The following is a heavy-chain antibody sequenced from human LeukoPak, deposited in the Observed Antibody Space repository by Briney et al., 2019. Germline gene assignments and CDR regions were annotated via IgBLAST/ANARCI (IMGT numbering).Heavy chain of an antibody. D-gene: IGHD1-26*01. CDR3: AKDLGGYFDY. Sequence: GGSLRLSCEGSGFSLSAYNMNWVRQAPGKGLESVSYISSSSATIFYADSVKGRFTISRDNAKNSLYLQMNSLRPEDTAVYYCAKDLGGYFDYWGQGTLVTVSS. J-gene: IGHJ4*02. CDR2: ISSSSATI. CDR1: GFSLSAYN. V-gene: IGHV3-48*01.